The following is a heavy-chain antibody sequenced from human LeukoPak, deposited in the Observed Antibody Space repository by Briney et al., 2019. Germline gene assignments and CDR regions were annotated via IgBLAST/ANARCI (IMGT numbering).Heavy chain of an antibody. J-gene: IGHJ6*03. V-gene: IGHV4-30-4*08. Sequence: SETLSLTCTVSGGSITSGDYTWRWLRQPPGRGLEWVGYIFYSGTTYYNASLKSRLDISEDTSKNQISLKLSSVTAADTALYYCARIRASSLYYSIDVWGRGTTVTVS. CDR2: IFYSGTT. D-gene: IGHD2-2*01. CDR1: GGSITSGDYT. CDR3: ARIRASSLYYSIDV.